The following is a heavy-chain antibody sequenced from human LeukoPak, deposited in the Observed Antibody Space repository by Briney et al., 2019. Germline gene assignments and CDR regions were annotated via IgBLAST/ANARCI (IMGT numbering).Heavy chain of an antibody. CDR3: ARGGIAGRPVYYYYMDV. Sequence: PGGSLRLSCAASGLTFSSYTIHWVRQAPGKGLEWVSSISAVSTYIYYADSVKGRFTISRDNVEKAAYLELSGLTAHDTAIYYCARGGIAGRPVYYYYMDVWGKGTTVTVSS. D-gene: IGHD6-6*01. V-gene: IGHV3-21*01. CDR2: ISAVSTYI. J-gene: IGHJ6*03. CDR1: GLTFSSYT.